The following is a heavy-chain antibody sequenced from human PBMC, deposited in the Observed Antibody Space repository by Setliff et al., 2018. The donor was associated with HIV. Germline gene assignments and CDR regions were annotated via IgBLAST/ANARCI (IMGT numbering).Heavy chain of an antibody. CDR1: GFTFSSYS. Sequence: PGGSLRLSCAASGFTFSSYSMSWVRQAPGKGLEWVSYITSSSDTIYYADSVKGRFTISRDNARNSLYLQMNSLRAEDTAVYYCARELSIAALGTFGWFDPWGQGTLVTVSS. J-gene: IGHJ5*02. CDR3: ARELSIAALGTFGWFDP. CDR2: ITSSSDTI. D-gene: IGHD6-13*01. V-gene: IGHV3-48*01.